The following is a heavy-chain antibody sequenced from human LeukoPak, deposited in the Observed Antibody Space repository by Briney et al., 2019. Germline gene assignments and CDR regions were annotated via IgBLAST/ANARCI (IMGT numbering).Heavy chain of an antibody. CDR1: GFTFSSYG. CDR3: ARESYYDSSGYNFGGRFDY. J-gene: IGHJ4*02. V-gene: IGHV3-33*01. Sequence: GGSLRLSCAASGFTFSSYGMHWVRQAPGKGLEWVAVIWYDGSNKYYADSVKGRFTISRDNSKNTLYLQMNSLRAEDTAVYYCARESYYDSSGYNFGGRFDYWGQGTLVTVSS. CDR2: IWYDGSNK. D-gene: IGHD3-22*01.